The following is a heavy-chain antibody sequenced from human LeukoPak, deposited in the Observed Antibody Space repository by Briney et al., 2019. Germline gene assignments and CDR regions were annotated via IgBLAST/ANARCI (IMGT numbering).Heavy chain of an antibody. J-gene: IGHJ4*02. Sequence: GRSLRLSCAASGFTFDDYTIHWVRQAPGKGLEWVSGISWNSGNIGYADSVKGRFTISRDNAKNSLYLQMNTLRAEDTALYYCAKGKYGSGSEYFDYWGQGTLVTVSS. CDR1: GFTFDDYT. V-gene: IGHV3-9*01. CDR2: ISWNSGNI. CDR3: AKGKYGSGSEYFDY. D-gene: IGHD3-10*01.